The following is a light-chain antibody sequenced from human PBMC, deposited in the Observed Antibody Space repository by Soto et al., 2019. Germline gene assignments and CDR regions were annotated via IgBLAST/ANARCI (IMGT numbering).Light chain of an antibody. Sequence: EIVLTQSPGTLSLSPGQRATLSCRASQSFNSDYLAWFQKRRGQPPRLLIYAASSRAAGIPDRFSGSVSGTEFTLTSSSLEPEDFAVYYCQHYGDSPWGFGQGTQVELK. CDR1: QSFNSDY. V-gene: IGKV3-20*01. J-gene: IGKJ1*01. CDR2: AAS. CDR3: QHYGDSPWG.